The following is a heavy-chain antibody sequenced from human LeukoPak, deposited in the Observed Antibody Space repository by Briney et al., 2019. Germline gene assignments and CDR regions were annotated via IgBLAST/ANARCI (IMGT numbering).Heavy chain of an antibody. CDR3: ARDPPLYYYYYGMDV. CDR1: GGSFSGYY. CDR2: INHSGST. J-gene: IGHJ6*02. Sequence: SETLSLTCAVYGGSFSGYYWSWIRQPPGKGLEWTGEINHSGSTNYNPSLKSRVTISVDTSKNQFSLKLSSVTAADTAVYYCARDPPLYYYYYGMDVWGQGTTVTVSS. V-gene: IGHV4-34*01.